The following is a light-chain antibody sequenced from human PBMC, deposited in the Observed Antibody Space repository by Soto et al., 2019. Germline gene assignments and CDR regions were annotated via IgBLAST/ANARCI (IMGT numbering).Light chain of an antibody. CDR1: SSDVGAYNY. Sequence: QSALTQPASVSGSPGQSITISCTGTSSDVGAYNYVSWYQQHPGTAPKLMVYDVSSRPSGVSDRFSGSKSGNTASLTISGLQAEDEADYYCTLYTIISPLYVFGTGTKVTVL. CDR3: TLYTIISPLYV. J-gene: IGLJ1*01. CDR2: DVS. V-gene: IGLV2-14*01.